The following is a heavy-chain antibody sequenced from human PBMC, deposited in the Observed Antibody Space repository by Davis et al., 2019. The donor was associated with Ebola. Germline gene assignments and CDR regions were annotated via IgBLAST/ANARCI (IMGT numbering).Heavy chain of an antibody. J-gene: IGHJ4*02. CDR3: ARDDTMVQGVPFDY. V-gene: IGHV3-9*01. Sequence: PGGSLRLSCVVSGLTLSDYYVSWVRQAPGKGLEWVSGISWNSGSIGYADSVKGRFTISRDNAKNSLYLQMNSLRAEDTAVYYCARDDTMVQGVPFDYWGQGTLVTVSS. CDR2: ISWNSGSI. CDR1: GLTLSDYY. D-gene: IGHD3-10*01.